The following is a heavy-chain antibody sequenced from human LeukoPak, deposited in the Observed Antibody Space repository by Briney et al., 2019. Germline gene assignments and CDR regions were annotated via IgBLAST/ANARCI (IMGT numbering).Heavy chain of an antibody. CDR3: ARDCCAVAGTVWFDP. CDR1: GYTFTSYY. J-gene: IGHJ5*02. D-gene: IGHD6-19*01. CDR2: INPSGGST. V-gene: IGHV1-46*01. Sequence: GASVKVSCKASGYTFTSYYMHWVRQAPGQGLEWMGIINPSGGSTSYAQKFQGRVTMTRDMSTSTVYMELSSLRSEDTAVYYYARDCCAVAGTVWFDPWGQGTLVTVSS.